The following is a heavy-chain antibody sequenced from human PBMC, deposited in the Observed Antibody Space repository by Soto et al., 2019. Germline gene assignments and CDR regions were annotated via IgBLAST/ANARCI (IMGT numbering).Heavy chain of an antibody. D-gene: IGHD3-22*01. Sequence: HLQLQKSGSGLVKPSQTLSLTCAVSGDSISNGGYSWNWIRQPPGKGLEWIGCIYHSGGPAFNPSLKSRVTITVDSSNNQFSLKLRSVTAADTAVYYCARDSRSGYYLEYWGQGTLITVSS. CDR2: IYHSGGP. CDR3: ARDSRSGYYLEY. CDR1: GDSISNGGYS. V-gene: IGHV4-30-2*01. J-gene: IGHJ4*02.